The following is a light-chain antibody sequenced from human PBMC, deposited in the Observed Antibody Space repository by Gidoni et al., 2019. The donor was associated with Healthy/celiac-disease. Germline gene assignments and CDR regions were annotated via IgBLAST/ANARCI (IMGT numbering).Light chain of an antibody. CDR3: QQYGSSPPWT. Sequence: DITLAQSPDTLSLSPGERATLSCRASRSVSSSYLAWYQQKPGQAPRLLIYGSYSRATGIPDRFSGSGSGTDFTLTISRLEPEDFAVYYCQQYGSSPPWTFGQGTKVEIK. CDR1: RSVSSSY. J-gene: IGKJ1*01. CDR2: GSY. V-gene: IGKV3-20*01.